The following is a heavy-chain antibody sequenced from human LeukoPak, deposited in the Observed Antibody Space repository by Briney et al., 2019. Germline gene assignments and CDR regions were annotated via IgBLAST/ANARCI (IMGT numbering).Heavy chain of an antibody. D-gene: IGHD4-23*01. CDR3: ARDPTVGGIYFDY. CDR1: GFTFSSYS. J-gene: IGHJ4*02. Sequence: GGSLRLSCAASGFTFSSYSMNWVRQAPGKGLEWVSSISSSSSYIYYADSVKGRFTISRDNAKNSLYLQMNSLRAGDTAVYYCARDPTVGGIYFDYWGQGTLVTVSS. V-gene: IGHV3-21*01. CDR2: ISSSSSYI.